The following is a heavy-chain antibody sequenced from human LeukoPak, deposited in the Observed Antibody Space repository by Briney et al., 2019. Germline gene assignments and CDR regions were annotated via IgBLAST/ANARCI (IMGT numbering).Heavy chain of an antibody. CDR3: ARGSEVGGTEKNALDI. J-gene: IGHJ3*02. D-gene: IGHD1-26*01. Sequence: GASVKVSCKTSGYTFTDYYIHWVRQAPGQGLEWMGWINPKSVYTRYAQNFQDRVTMTRDTSITTAYMELSGLRSDDTALYYCARGSEVGGTEKNALDIWGQGTMVTVSS. CDR2: INPKSVYT. V-gene: IGHV1-2*02. CDR1: GYTFTDYY.